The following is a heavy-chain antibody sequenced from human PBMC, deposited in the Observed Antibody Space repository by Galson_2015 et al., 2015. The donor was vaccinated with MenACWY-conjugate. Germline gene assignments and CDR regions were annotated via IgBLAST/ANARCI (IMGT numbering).Heavy chain of an antibody. J-gene: IGHJ6*03. CDR1: GFSFSTSG. CDR3: ARGANIYFYLMDV. V-gene: IGHV3-21*01. D-gene: IGHD2/OR15-2a*01. Sequence: SLRLSCAASGFSFSTSGMSRVRQAPGKGLEWVSSITGTSTYIHYADSVKGRFTISRDNAQNSVYLQMNSLRAEYTAVYYCARGANIYFYLMDVWGKGTTVTVSS. CDR2: ITGTSTYI.